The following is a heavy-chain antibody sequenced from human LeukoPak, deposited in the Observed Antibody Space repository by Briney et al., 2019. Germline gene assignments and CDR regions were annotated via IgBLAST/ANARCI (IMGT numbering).Heavy chain of an antibody. CDR2: ISYDGSNK. J-gene: IGHJ4*02. CDR1: GFTFSIYA. V-gene: IGHV3-30-3*01. D-gene: IGHD2-15*01. Sequence: VRSLRLSCAASGFTFSIYAMHWVRQAPGKGLEWVAVISYDGSNKYYADSVKGRFTISRDNSKNTLYLQMNSLRAEDTALYYCARDRGYCSGGSCSLTNYFDSWGQGTLVTVSS. CDR3: ARDRGYCSGGSCSLTNYFDS.